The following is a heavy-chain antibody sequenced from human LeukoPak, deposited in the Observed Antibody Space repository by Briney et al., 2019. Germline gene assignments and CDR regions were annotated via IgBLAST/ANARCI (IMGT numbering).Heavy chain of an antibody. J-gene: IGHJ3*02. CDR1: GFTFSSYA. D-gene: IGHD6-13*01. CDR2: ISYDGSNK. Sequence: GALRLSCAASGFTFSSYAMHWVRQAPGKGLEWVAVISYDGSNKYYADSVKGRFTISRDNSKNTLYLQMNSLRAEDTAVYYCAREDIAAAGMGNAFDIWGQGTMVTVSS. CDR3: AREDIAAAGMGNAFDI. V-gene: IGHV3-30-3*01.